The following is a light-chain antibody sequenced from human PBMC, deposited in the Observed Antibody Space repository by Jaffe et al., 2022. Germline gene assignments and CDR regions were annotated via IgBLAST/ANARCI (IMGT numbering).Light chain of an antibody. CDR2: SAS. Sequence: EIVMAQSPATLSVSPGESATLSCRASQNINSDLAWYQQKPGQPPRPLIFSASTRATGIPARFSGSGSGTEFTLTISSLQSEDFVVYYCQQFKNWPWTFGQGTKVEIK. CDR3: QQFKNWPWT. CDR1: QNINSD. J-gene: IGKJ1*01. V-gene: IGKV3-15*01.